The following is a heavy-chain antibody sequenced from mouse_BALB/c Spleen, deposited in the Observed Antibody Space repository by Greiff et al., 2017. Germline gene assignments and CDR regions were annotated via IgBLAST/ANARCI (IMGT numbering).Heavy chain of an antibody. Sequence: QVQLQQSGAELVMPGASVKMSCKASGYTFTDYWMHWVKQRPGQGLEWIGAIDTSDSYTSYNQKFKGKATLTVDESSSTAYMQLSSLTSEDSAVYYCARGGGEIYYAMDYWGQGTSVTVSS. CDR2: IDTSDSYT. CDR3: ARGGGEIYYAMDY. CDR1: GYTFTDYW. J-gene: IGHJ4*01. V-gene: IGHV1-69*01.